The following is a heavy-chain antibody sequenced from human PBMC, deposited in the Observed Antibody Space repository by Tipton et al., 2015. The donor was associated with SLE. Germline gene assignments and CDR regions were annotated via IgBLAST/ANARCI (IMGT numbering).Heavy chain of an antibody. CDR1: GFTFSDYY. D-gene: IGHD4-17*01. J-gene: IGHJ2*01. Sequence: SLRLSCAASGFTFSDYYMSWIRQAPGKGLEWVSYISSSGSTIYYADSVKGRFTISRDNSKNTLYLQMNSLRAEDTAVYYCAREPLGPYGDPHFDLWGRGTLVTVSS. CDR2: ISSSGSTI. V-gene: IGHV3-11*04. CDR3: AREPLGPYGDPHFDL.